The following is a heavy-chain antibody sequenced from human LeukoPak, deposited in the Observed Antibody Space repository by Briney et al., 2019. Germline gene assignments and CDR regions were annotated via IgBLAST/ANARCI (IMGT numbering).Heavy chain of an antibody. CDR3: AREKYYYDSSGYASEWYFDL. CDR2: ISSSVYI. CDR1: GFTFSSYS. Sequence: KPGGSLRLSCSASGFTFSSYSMNWVRQAPGKGLEWVSSISSSVYIYYADSVKGRFTISRDNAKDSLYLQMNSLRAEDTAVYYCAREKYYYDSSGYASEWYFDLWGRGTLVTVSS. J-gene: IGHJ2*01. D-gene: IGHD3-22*01. V-gene: IGHV3-21*04.